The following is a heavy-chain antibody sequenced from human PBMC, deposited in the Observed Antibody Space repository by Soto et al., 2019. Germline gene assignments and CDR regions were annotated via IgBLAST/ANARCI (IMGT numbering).Heavy chain of an antibody. Sequence: EVQLLEFGGGLVQPGGSLRLSCAAFGFTFRSYAMSWVRQAPGKGLEWVSAITDSGGSTYYADSVEGRFTISRDNSKNTLYLQMNSLSAEDTAVYYCAKDYSSTWYPGHGLGVWGQGTTVTVSS. V-gene: IGHV3-23*01. J-gene: IGHJ6*02. CDR3: AKDYSSTWYPGHGLGV. D-gene: IGHD6-13*01. CDR1: GFTFRSYA. CDR2: ITDSGGST.